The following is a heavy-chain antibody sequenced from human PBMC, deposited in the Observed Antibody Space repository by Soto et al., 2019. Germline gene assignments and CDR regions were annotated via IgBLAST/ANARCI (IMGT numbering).Heavy chain of an antibody. CDR3: VRDLNWERQ. CDR1: GFTFGTYW. Sequence: EVQLVESGGGLVQPGGSLRLSCEASGFTFGTYWMTWVRQPPGKGLECVADIKPDGSERYYDDSVKGRFTISRPNAKNSPCRHMITQRAEVTAMYYCVRDLNWERQWGKGTLVTVSS. V-gene: IGHV3-7*04. CDR2: IKPDGSER. D-gene: IGHD7-27*01. J-gene: IGHJ4*01.